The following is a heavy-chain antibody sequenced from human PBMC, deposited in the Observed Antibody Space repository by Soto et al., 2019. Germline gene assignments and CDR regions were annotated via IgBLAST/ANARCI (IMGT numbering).Heavy chain of an antibody. D-gene: IGHD3-22*01. J-gene: IGHJ5*02. CDR2: MKKDGSEK. CDR1: GFSFGDYW. Sequence: GGSLRLSCAASGFSFGDYWMSWVRQAPGKGLEWVAHMKKDGSEKYYVDSVKGRFSVSRDNSKNSLYLQMDSLRAEDTAMYYCAKDLNMKVVSPPGWFEPWGQGTRVTVSS. CDR3: AKDLNMKVVSPPGWFEP. V-gene: IGHV3-7*01.